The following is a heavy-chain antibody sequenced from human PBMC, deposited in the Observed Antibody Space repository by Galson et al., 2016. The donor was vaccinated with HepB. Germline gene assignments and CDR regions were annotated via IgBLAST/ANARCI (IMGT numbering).Heavy chain of an antibody. D-gene: IGHD6-19*01. CDR3: ARHQWQPAFYFYAMDV. Sequence: QSGAEVKKPGDSLKISCKASGYTFTSYYMHWVRQAPGQGLEWLGIIYPYDGDTTYAQRFQGRVTMTRNTSTSTVYMELSSLRSDDTGAYCCARHQWQPAFYFYAMDVWGQGTTVTVSS. CDR1: GYTFTSYY. V-gene: IGHV1-46*01. J-gene: IGHJ6*02. CDR2: IYPYDGDT.